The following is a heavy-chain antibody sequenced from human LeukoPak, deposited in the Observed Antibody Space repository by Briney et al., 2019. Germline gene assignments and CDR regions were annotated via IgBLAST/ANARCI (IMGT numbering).Heavy chain of an antibody. V-gene: IGHV4-38-2*02. D-gene: IGHD2-15*01. CDR1: GYSISSGYY. CDR3: ARDNRPYCSGGTCSSNWFDP. J-gene: IGHJ5*02. Sequence: SETLSLTCSVSGYSISSGYYWDWIRQPPGQGLEWIGSIFQSGNTYYNPSLKSRVTISVDTSKNQFSLRLASVTAADTAVYFCARDNRPYCSGGTCSSNWFDPWGQGTLVIVSS. CDR2: IFQSGNT.